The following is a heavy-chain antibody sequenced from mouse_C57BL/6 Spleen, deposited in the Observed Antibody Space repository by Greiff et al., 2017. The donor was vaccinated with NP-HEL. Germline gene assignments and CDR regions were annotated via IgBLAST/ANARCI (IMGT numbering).Heavy chain of an antibody. Sequence: DVKLQESGPGLVKPSQSLSLTCSVTGYSITSGYYWNWIRQFPGNKLEWMGYISYDGSNNYNPSLNNRISITRDTSKNQFFLKLNSVTTEDTATYYCARDGGTVFDYWGQGTTLTVSS. CDR3: ARDGGTVFDY. J-gene: IGHJ2*01. V-gene: IGHV3-6*01. CDR2: ISYDGSN. D-gene: IGHD2-14*01. CDR1: GYSITSGYY.